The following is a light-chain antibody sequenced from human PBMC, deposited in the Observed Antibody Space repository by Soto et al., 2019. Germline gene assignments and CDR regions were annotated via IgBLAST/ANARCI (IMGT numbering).Light chain of an antibody. CDR1: QSLLYSNGNNY. CDR2: LAS. CDR3: MPPLQTPYT. Sequence: DIVMTQSPLSLPVTPGEPASISCRSSQSLLYSNGNNYLDWYLQKPGQSPQLLIYLASSRAAGVPDRFSGSGSGTHFTLKISRVEAEAVGVYYCMPPLQTPYTFGQGTKLEIK. J-gene: IGKJ2*01. V-gene: IGKV2-28*01.